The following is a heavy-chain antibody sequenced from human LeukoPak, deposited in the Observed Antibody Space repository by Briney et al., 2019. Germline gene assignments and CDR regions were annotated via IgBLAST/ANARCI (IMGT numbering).Heavy chain of an antibody. J-gene: IGHJ3*02. CDR3: ARDRPGGVLNFDAFDI. CDR2: SYYSGST. V-gene: IGHV4-39*07. CDR1: GGSISSSSYY. Sequence: TSETLSLTCTVSGGSISSSSYYWGWIRQPPGKGLEWIGSSYYSGSTTYNPSLKSRATISVDTSKNQFSLKLSSVTAADTAVYYCARDRPGGVLNFDAFDIWGHGTMVTVSS. D-gene: IGHD4-23*01.